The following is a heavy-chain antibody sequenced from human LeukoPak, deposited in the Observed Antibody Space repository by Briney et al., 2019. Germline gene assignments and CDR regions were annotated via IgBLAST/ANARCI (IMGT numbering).Heavy chain of an antibody. CDR2: IYSGGST. V-gene: IGHV3-53*01. CDR1: GFVFGDYY. J-gene: IGHJ4*02. Sequence: GGSLRLSCKASGFVFGDYYMNWIRQAPGKGLEWVSVIYSGGSTYYADSVKGRFTISRDNSKNTLYLQMNSLRAEDTAVYYCARATYYYDSSGYYYPPPFDYWGQGTLVTVSS. D-gene: IGHD3-22*01. CDR3: ARATYYYDSSGYYYPPPFDY.